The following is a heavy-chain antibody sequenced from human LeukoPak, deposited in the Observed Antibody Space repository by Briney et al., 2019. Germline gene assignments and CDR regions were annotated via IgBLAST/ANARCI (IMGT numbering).Heavy chain of an antibody. Sequence: SETLSLTCTVSGGSISSSSYYWGWIRQPPGKGLEWIGSISYSGSTYYNPSLKSRVTMSVDTSRNHFSLKLFSVTAADTAVYYCARHKIWSGSKLNWFDPLGPGNPGHRLL. V-gene: IGHV4-39*01. D-gene: IGHD3-3*01. CDR1: GGSISSSSYY. J-gene: IGHJ5*02. CDR2: ISYSGST. CDR3: ARHKIWSGSKLNWFDP.